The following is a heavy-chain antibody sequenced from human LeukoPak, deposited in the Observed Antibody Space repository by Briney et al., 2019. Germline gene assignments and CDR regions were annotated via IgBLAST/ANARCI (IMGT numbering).Heavy chain of an antibody. J-gene: IGHJ6*03. CDR1: GGSFSGYY. CDR2: INHSGST. V-gene: IGHV4-34*01. Sequence: PSETLSLTCAVYGGSFSGYYWSWIRQPPGKGREWIGEINHSGSTNYNPSLKSRVTISVDTSKNQFSLKLSSVTAADTAVYYCARKGITIFGVVTYMDVWGKGTTVTVSS. CDR3: ARKGITIFGVVTYMDV. D-gene: IGHD3-3*01.